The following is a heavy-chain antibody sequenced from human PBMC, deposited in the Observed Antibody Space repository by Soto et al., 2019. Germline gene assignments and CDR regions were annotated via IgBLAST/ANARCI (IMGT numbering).Heavy chain of an antibody. J-gene: IGHJ3*02. V-gene: IGHV1-69*13. D-gene: IGHD4-17*01. CDR1: GGTFSSYA. CDR2: IIPIFGTA. CDR3: ARTVGDYGDYLDAFDI. Sequence: SVKVSCKASGGTFSSYAISWVRQAPGQGLEWMGGIIPIFGTANYAQKFQGRVTITADEYTSTAYMELSSLRSEDTAVYYCARTVGDYGDYLDAFDIWGQGTMVTVSS.